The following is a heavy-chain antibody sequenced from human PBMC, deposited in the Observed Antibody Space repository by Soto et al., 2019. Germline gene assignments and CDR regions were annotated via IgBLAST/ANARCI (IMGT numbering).Heavy chain of an antibody. V-gene: IGHV3-66*01. CDR1: GFTVSSNY. D-gene: IGHD2-15*01. CDR3: ARGGGDCSGGSCYFWRYYVDY. Sequence: EVQLVESGGGLVQPGGSLRLSCAASGFTVSSNYMSWVRQAPGKGLEWVSVIYSGGSTYYADSVKGRFTISRDNSKHSLYLQMNSLRAEDTAVYYCARGGGDCSGGSCYFWRYYVDYWGQGTLVTVSS. CDR2: IYSGGST. J-gene: IGHJ4*02.